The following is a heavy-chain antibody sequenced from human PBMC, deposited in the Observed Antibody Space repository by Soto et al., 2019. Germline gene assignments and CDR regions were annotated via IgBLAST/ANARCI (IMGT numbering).Heavy chain of an antibody. Sequence: XXTLSLTCTVSCGSINSYYWSWIRQPPGKGVEWIGEXNHSGXTNYNQYLKSXXTISVDTXXNQFYLKLSSVTAADTAVYYCARGQSLGSGYYYWGQGTLVTVSS. CDR1: CGSINSYY. CDR3: ARGQSLGSGYYY. D-gene: IGHD3-22*01. V-gene: IGHV4-34*01. J-gene: IGHJ4*02. CDR2: XNHSGXT.